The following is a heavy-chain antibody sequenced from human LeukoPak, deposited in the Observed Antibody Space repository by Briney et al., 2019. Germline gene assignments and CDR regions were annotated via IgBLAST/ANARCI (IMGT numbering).Heavy chain of an antibody. V-gene: IGHV1-2*06. J-gene: IGHJ4*02. CDR2: INPNNGAT. D-gene: IGHD4-23*01. Sequence: ASVTVSCKASGYTFTGYYMHWVRQAPGQGLEWMGRINPNNGATNYAQKLQGRVTITGDTSISTAYMELSSLRSDDTAVYYCARGWLAETTVVTPYNYWGQGTLVTVSS. CDR1: GYTFTGYY. CDR3: ARGWLAETTVVTPYNY.